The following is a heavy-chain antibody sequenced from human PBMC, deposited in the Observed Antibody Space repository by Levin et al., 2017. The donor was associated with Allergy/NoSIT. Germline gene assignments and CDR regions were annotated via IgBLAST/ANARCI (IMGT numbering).Heavy chain of an antibody. D-gene: IGHD2-8*01. CDR3: VRGPGVNAYYYYGMDV. CDR2: VNQSGGT. J-gene: IGHJ6*02. V-gene: IGHV4-34*01. Sequence: GSLRLSCAVYGGSFSDYYWSWIRQPPGKGLEWIGDVNQSGGTNYSPSLKTRLTISVEKSKKQFSLRLSSVIAADTAVYYCVRGPGVNAYYYYGMDVWGQGTTVTVSS. CDR1: GGSFSDYY.